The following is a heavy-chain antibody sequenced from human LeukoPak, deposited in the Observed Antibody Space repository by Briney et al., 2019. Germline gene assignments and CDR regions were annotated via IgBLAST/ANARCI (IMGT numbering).Heavy chain of an antibody. CDR2: IYSGGST. Sequence: GGSLRLSCAASGFTFSRYAMSWVRQAPGKGLEWVSVIYSGGSTYYADSVKGRFTISRDNSKNTLYLQMNSLRAEDTAVYYCAREGGRDAFDIWGQGTMVTVSS. CDR3: AREGGRDAFDI. V-gene: IGHV3-53*01. CDR1: GFTFSRYA. D-gene: IGHD2-15*01. J-gene: IGHJ3*02.